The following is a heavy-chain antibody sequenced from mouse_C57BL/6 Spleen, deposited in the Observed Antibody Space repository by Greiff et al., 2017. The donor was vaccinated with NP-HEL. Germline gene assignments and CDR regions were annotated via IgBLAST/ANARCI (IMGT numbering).Heavy chain of an antibody. J-gene: IGHJ2*01. Sequence: QVQLQQPGAELVKPGASVKLSCKASGYTFTSYWMQWVKQRPGQGLEWIGEIDPSDSYTNYNQKFKGKATLTVDTSSSTAYMQLSSLTSEDSAVYYCARGTTVAPGYFDYWGQGTTLTVSS. CDR3: ARGTTVAPGYFDY. V-gene: IGHV1-50*01. CDR2: IDPSDSYT. D-gene: IGHD1-1*01. CDR1: GYTFTSYW.